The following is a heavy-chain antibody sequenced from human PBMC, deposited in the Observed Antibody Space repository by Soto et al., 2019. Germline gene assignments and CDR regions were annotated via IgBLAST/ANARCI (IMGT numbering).Heavy chain of an antibody. Sequence: SVKVSCKASRGTFSSYAISWVRQAPGQGXEWMGGVIPIFGTANYEQKFQGRVTITADESTSTAYMELSSLRSEDTAVYYCARTYGRYCTSGVCYTNYFDCWGQGALVTVSS. CDR3: ARTYGRYCTSGVCYTNYFDC. D-gene: IGHD2-8*01. J-gene: IGHJ4*02. CDR2: VIPIFGTA. V-gene: IGHV1-69*13. CDR1: RGTFSSYA.